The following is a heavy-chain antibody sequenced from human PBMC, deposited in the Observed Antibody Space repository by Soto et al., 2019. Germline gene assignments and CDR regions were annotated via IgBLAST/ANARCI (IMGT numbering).Heavy chain of an antibody. Sequence: EASVKVSCKASGYTFTSYGISWVRQAPGQGLEWMGWISAYNGNTNYAQKLQGRVTMTTDTSTSTAYMELRSLRSDDAAVLLFVRDRVVSSQGNYGMDAWGQGTTVTVSS. V-gene: IGHV1-18*01. CDR3: VRDRVVSSQGNYGMDA. D-gene: IGHD3-10*01. CDR2: ISAYNGNT. J-gene: IGHJ6*02. CDR1: GYTFTSYG.